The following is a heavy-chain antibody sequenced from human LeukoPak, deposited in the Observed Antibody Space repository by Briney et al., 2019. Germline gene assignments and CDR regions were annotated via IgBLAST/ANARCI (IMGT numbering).Heavy chain of an antibody. CDR3: ARGCSSTSCYSGAFDI. V-gene: IGHV3-48*01. CDR2: ISSSSCTI. CDR1: GFTFSSYS. D-gene: IGHD2-2*01. Sequence: GGSLRLSCAASGFTFSSYSMNWVRQAPGKGLEWVSYISSSSCTIYYADSVKGRFTISRDNAKNSLYLQMNSLRAEDTAVYYCARGCSSTSCYSGAFDIWGQGTMVTVSS. J-gene: IGHJ3*02.